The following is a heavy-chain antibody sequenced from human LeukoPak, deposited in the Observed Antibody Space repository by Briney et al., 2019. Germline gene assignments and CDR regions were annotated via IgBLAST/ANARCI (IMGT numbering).Heavy chain of an antibody. V-gene: IGHV4-34*01. J-gene: IGHJ3*02. CDR2: VTHTRRT. Sequence: SETLSLTCAVSGGPFSHYYWNWIRQSPGKGLEWIGEVTHTRRTNYNPVLRSRVTISVDTSRNQFSLKLRSMTAADTAVYYCARGGRWESYSAFDIWGQGTTVSVSS. CDR3: ARGGRWESYSAFDI. CDR1: GGPFSHYY. D-gene: IGHD1-26*01.